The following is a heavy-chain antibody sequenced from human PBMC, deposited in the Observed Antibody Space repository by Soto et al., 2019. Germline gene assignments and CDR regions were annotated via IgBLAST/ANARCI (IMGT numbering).Heavy chain of an antibody. CDR1: GFTFSGSA. CDR2: IRSKANSYAT. CDR3: TSTGMGSY. D-gene: IGHD2-8*01. Sequence: EVQLVESGGGLVQPGGSLKLSCAASGFTFSGSAMHWVRQASGKGLEWVGRIRSKANSYATAYAASVKGRFTISRDDSKNTAYLQMTRLKTEDTAVYYCTSTGMGSYWGQGTLVTVSS. J-gene: IGHJ4*02. V-gene: IGHV3-73*02.